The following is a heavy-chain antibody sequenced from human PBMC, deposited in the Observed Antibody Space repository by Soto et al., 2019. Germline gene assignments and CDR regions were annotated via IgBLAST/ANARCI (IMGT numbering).Heavy chain of an antibody. CDR1: GYTFTSYA. CDR3: ARGADYGDYVD. D-gene: IGHD4-17*01. J-gene: IGHJ4*02. Sequence: ASVKVSCKASGYTFTSYAMHWVRQAPGKRLEWMGWINAGNGNTKYSQKFQGRVTITRDTSASTAYMELSSLRSEGTAVYYCARGADYGDYVDWGQGTLVTVSS. CDR2: INAGNGNT. V-gene: IGHV1-3*01.